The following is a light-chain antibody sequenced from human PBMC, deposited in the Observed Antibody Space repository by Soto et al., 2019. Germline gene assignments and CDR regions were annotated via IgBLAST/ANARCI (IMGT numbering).Light chain of an antibody. Sequence: QSVLTQPPSASGTPGQRVTISCSGSTSNIGSNSVNWYQQLPGTAPKLLIYSNYQRPSGVPDRFSGSKSGTSASLAISGLQSEDEADYYCSSYRHTRSLDVVFGGGTKLTVL. CDR3: SSYRHTRSLDVV. CDR1: TSNIGSNS. CDR2: SNY. J-gene: IGLJ2*01. V-gene: IGLV1-44*01.